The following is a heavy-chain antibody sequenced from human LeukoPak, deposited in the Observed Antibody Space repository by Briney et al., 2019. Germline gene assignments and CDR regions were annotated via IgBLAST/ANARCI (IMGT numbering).Heavy chain of an antibody. D-gene: IGHD3-3*01. V-gene: IGHV3-53*01. CDR3: AKGDDFWSGYSVSYYYYMDV. CDR1: GFTVSSNY. J-gene: IGHJ6*03. CDR2: IYSGGST. Sequence: GGSLRLSCAASGFTVSSNYMSWVRQAPGKGLEWVSVIYSGGSTYYADSVKGRFSISRGNSKNTLFLQVNSLRAEDTAVYYCAKGDDFWSGYSVSYYYYMDVWGKGTTVTVSS.